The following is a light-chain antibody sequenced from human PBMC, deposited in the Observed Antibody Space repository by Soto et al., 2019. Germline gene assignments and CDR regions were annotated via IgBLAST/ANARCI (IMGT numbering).Light chain of an antibody. J-gene: IGKJ4*01. CDR1: QSISNH. V-gene: IGKV1-39*01. CDR3: QQSYSTPLT. Sequence: DIQMTQSPSSLSASVEDRVIITCRASQSISNHLNWYQQKPGKAPELLIYAVSNLQPGVPSRFSGRGTGTEFTLIINSLHPDDIAVYYCQQSYSTPLTFGGGTKVQIK. CDR2: AVS.